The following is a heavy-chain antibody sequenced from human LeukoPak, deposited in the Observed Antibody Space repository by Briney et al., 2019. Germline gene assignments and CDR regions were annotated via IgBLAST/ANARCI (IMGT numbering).Heavy chain of an antibody. V-gene: IGHV4-59*04. J-gene: IGHJ4*02. CDR2: IHNGGNA. CDR3: ASGYSTTRDF. Sequence: ETLFLTCPVPDGSISRYYWDWVRQPPGMGLESIGKIHNGGNAYYTPSLKSRVTLSMDASRNQVSLRLSSVTAADTAVYYCASGYSTTRDFWGQGTLVTVS. D-gene: IGHD6-13*01. CDR1: DGSISRYY.